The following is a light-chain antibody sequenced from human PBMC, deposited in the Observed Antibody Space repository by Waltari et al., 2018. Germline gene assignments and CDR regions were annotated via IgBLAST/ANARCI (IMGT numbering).Light chain of an antibody. CDR3: SSYAGNNIVL. J-gene: IGLJ2*01. Sequence: QSALTQPPSASGSPGQSVTISCTGTSYDVGGRNYVPWYPQHPGKAPKLIIYEVTTWPSGVPDRFSGSKSGNTASLTVSGLRAEDEADYYCSSYAGNNIVLFGGGTKLTVV. CDR1: SYDVGGRNY. CDR2: EVT. V-gene: IGLV2-8*01.